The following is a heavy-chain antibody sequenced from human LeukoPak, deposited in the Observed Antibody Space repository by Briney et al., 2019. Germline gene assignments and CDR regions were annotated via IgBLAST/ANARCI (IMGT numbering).Heavy chain of an antibody. D-gene: IGHD3-3*01. V-gene: IGHV3-74*01. CDR2: IKSDGSST. Sequence: GGSLRLSCAASGFTFSSHWTHWVRQAPGKGLVWVSRIKSDGSSTRYADSVKGRFTISRDNAKNTLYLQMNSLRAEDTAVYYCARGRAYYDFWSGYYNWFDPWGQGTLVTVSS. CDR1: GFTFSSHW. J-gene: IGHJ5*02. CDR3: ARGRAYYDFWSGYYNWFDP.